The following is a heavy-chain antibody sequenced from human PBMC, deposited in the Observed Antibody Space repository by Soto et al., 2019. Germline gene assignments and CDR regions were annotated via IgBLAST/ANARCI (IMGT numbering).Heavy chain of an antibody. J-gene: IGHJ4*02. V-gene: IGHV3-23*01. CDR3: AKIRMPTYYFDY. Sequence: GGSLRLSCAASGFTFNNYAMTWVRQAPGTGLEWVSGISGSGGSTYYADSVKGRFTISRDNSKNTLYLQMNSLRAEDTAVYYCAKIRMPTYYFDYWGQGTLVTVSS. CDR2: ISGSGGST. D-gene: IGHD2-15*01. CDR1: GFTFNNYA.